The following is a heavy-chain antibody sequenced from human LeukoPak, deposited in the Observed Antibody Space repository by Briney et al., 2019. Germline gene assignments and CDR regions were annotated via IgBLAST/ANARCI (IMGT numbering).Heavy chain of an antibody. D-gene: IGHD2-15*01. V-gene: IGHV3-30*04. CDR2: ISYDGSNK. CDR1: GFTFSSHA. CDR3: ARDDRYCSGGSCFARSHNFDY. J-gene: IGHJ4*02. Sequence: GGSLRLSCAASGFTFSSHAMHWVRQAPGKGLEWVAVISYDGSNKYYADSVKGRFTISRDNSKNTLYLQMNSLRAEDTAVYYCARDDRYCSGGSCFARSHNFDYWGQGTLVTVSS.